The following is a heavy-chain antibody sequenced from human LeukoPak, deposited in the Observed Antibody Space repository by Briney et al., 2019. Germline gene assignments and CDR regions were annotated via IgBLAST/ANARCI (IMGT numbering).Heavy chain of an antibody. D-gene: IGHD4-17*01. J-gene: IGHJ4*02. Sequence: PGGSLRLSCAASGFTFSNYWMSWVRQAPGKGLEWVANIKQDGGEKYYVDSVKGRFTISRDNAKNTLYLQMNSLRAEDTAVFYCARDDTVTTRVGFIDWGQGTLVTVSS. CDR1: GFTFSNYW. CDR2: IKQDGGEK. CDR3: ARDDTVTTRVGFID. V-gene: IGHV3-7*01.